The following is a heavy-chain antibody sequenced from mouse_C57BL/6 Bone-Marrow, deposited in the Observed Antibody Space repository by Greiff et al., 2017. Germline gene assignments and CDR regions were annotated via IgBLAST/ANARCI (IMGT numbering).Heavy chain of an antibody. D-gene: IGHD2-3*01. CDR1: GYTFTSYC. V-gene: IGHV1-64*01. CDR3: ARGGWLPFAY. Sequence: QVQLQQPGAELVKPGASVKLSCKASGYTFTSYCMDWVKQRPGQGLEWIGMIHTNSGSSKYNEQFKSKATLTVDKSSSPAYMQLSSLTSADSAVYYCARGGWLPFAYWGQGTLVTVSA. CDR2: IHTNSGSS. J-gene: IGHJ3*01.